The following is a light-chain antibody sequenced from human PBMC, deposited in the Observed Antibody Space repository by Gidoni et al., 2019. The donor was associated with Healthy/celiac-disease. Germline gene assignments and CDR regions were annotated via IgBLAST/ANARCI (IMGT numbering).Light chain of an antibody. CDR2: GNS. CDR1: SSNIGAGYD. Sequence: SVLPHPPSVSGAPGQRVTLSCTWSSSNIGAGYDVHWYQQLPGTAPKLLIYGNSNRPSGVPDRFSGSKAGNADALAITGLQAEDEADYYCQAYDSRLRGVVFGGGTKLTVL. J-gene: IGLJ2*01. V-gene: IGLV1-40*01. CDR3: QAYDSRLRGVV.